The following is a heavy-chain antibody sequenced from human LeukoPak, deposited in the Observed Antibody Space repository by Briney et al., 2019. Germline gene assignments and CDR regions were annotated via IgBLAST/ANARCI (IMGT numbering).Heavy chain of an antibody. CDR3: AAQGIFGVLTTYYYYYMDV. J-gene: IGHJ6*03. CDR1: GLTFSSHS. Sequence: PGGSLRLFCAASGLTFSSHSMSWVRQAPGKGLEWVSGISGSGGSIYYADSVKGRFTISRDNSKNTLYLQMNSLRAEDTAVYFCAAQGIFGVLTTYYYYYMDVWGKGTTVTVSS. V-gene: IGHV3-23*01. D-gene: IGHD3-3*01. CDR2: ISGSGGSI.